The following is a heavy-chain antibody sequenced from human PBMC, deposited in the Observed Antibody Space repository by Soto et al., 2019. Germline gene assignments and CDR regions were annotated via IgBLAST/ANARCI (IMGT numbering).Heavy chain of an antibody. CDR2: IYHSGST. CDR1: GGSISSGGYS. V-gene: IGHV4-30-2*01. J-gene: IGHJ4*02. Sequence: QLQLQESGSGLVKPSQTLSLTCAVSGGSISSGGYSWSWIRQPPGKGLEWIGYIYHSGSTYYNPSLKSRVTISVDRSKNQFSLKLGSVTAADTAVYYCARGNWNYVGINFDYWGQGTLVTVSS. CDR3: ARGNWNYVGINFDY. D-gene: IGHD1-7*01.